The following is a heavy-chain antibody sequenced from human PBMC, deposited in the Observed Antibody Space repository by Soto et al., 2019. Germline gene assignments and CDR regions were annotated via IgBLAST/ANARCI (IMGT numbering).Heavy chain of an antibody. CDR1: GGSISSSSHY. CDR2: IYYSGST. Sequence: PSETLSLTCTVSGGSISSSSHYWGWIRQPPGKGLEWIGSIYYSGSTYYNPSLKSRVTISVDTSKNQFSLKLSSVTAADTAVYYCARYAGIRFLERLQLEEFDYWGQGTLVTVSS. J-gene: IGHJ4*02. D-gene: IGHD3-3*01. V-gene: IGHV4-39*01. CDR3: ARYAGIRFLERLQLEEFDY.